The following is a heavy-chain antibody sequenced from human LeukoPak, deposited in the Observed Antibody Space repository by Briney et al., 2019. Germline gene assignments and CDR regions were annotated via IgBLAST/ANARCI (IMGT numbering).Heavy chain of an antibody. CDR3: ARDRLLEDREYYYYYYMDV. D-gene: IGHD1-1*01. V-gene: IGHV3-21*01. J-gene: IGHJ6*03. CDR2: IRSRRRYI. Sequence: GGPLRLPCGPSGLTFSTYIVLWLPQARGEALEGVSSIRSRRRYIHYADSMKGRFTIARDNAKNSLYLQMNSLRAEDTAVYHGARDRLLEDREYYYYYYMDVWGKGTTVTVSS. CDR1: GLTFSTYI.